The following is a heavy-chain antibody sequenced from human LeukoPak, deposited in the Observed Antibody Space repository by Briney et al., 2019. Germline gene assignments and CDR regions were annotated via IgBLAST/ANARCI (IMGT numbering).Heavy chain of an antibody. Sequence: PSETLSLTCSVSGGSISSYSWSWIRQPPGKGLEWIGYIYFSGGTSYNPSLKSRVTISIDTSTNQFSLNLRSVGAADTAIYYCARVGSYDSSGYYFDLWGQGTLVTVSS. D-gene: IGHD3-22*01. CDR2: IYFSGGT. V-gene: IGHV4-59*01. J-gene: IGHJ4*02. CDR3: ARVGSYDSSGYYFDL. CDR1: GGSISSYS.